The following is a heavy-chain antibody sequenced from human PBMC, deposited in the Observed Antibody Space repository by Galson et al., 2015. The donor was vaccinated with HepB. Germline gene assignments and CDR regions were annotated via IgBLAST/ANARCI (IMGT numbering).Heavy chain of an antibody. CDR1: GYTFTGHY. J-gene: IGHJ4*02. CDR2: INPNVGGT. CDR3: ARDSTSSFLGY. Sequence: SVKVSCKASGYTFTGHYIHRVRQAPGQGLEWMGRINPNVGGTNYAQKFQGRVTMTRDTSISTAYMDLSRLRSDDTAVYYCARDSTSSFLGYWGQGTLVTVSS. D-gene: IGHD2-2*01. V-gene: IGHV1-2*06.